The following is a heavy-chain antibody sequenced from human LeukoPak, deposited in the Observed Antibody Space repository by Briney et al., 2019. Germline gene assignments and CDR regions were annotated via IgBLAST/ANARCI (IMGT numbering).Heavy chain of an antibody. J-gene: IGHJ4*02. CDR1: GYTFTGYY. CDR2: INPNSGGT. V-gene: IGHV1-2*02. Sequence: ASVKVSCKASGYTFTGYYMHWVRQAPGQGLEWMGWINPNSGGTNYAQKFQGRVTMTRDTSISTAYMELSRLRSDDTAVYYCARDVPPHMGAGSYAYWGQGTLVTVSS. D-gene: IGHD1-26*01. CDR3: ARDVPPHMGAGSYAY.